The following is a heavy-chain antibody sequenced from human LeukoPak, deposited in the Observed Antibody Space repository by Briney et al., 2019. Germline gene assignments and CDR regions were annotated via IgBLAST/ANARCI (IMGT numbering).Heavy chain of an antibody. J-gene: IGHJ6*03. D-gene: IGHD1-14*01. V-gene: IGHV3-21*04. CDR1: GFTFSSYS. Sequence: PGGSLRLSCAASGFTFSSYSMNWVRQAPGKGLEWVSSISSSSSYIYYADSVKGRFTISRDNAKNSLYLQMNSLRAEDTALYYCARAGFHYYYMDVWGKGTTVTVSS. CDR2: ISSSSSYI. CDR3: ARAGFHYYYMDV.